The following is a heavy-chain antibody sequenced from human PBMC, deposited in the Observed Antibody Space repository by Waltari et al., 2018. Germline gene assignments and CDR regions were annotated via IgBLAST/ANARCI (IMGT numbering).Heavy chain of an antibody. V-gene: IGHV1-69*01. J-gene: IGHJ4*02. Sequence: QVQLVQAGAEVKTPGSSVKVSCKAAGGSFPTFGLYWVRQAPGQGLEWMGGIIPTFQKVAYAHEFQGRVSITADDYTGTAYMELTSLRFEDTAVYYCVAGTPLRFFVHWGQGTRVTVSS. CDR3: VAGTPLRFFVH. CDR2: IIPTFQKV. CDR1: GGSFPTFG.